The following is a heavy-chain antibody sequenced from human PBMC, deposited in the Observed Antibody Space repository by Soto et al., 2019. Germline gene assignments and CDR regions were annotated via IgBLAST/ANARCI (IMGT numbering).Heavy chain of an antibody. CDR3: ARGGGTRGWY. D-gene: IGHD2-15*01. V-gene: IGHV4-59*01. Sequence: QVQLQESGPGLVKPSETLSLTCTVSSDSITNYYWSWIRQSPGKGLEWIGYIHDSGRSNYNPSLKRRVKISGDTSKKQFSLKLNSVTAADTAVYYCARGGGTRGWYWGQGTLVTVSS. CDR1: SDSITNYY. J-gene: IGHJ4*02. CDR2: IHDSGRS.